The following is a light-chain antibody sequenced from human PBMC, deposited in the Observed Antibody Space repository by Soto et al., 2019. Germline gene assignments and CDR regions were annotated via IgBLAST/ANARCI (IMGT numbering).Light chain of an antibody. J-gene: IGKJ1*01. CDR2: GAS. Sequence: VVLTQSPGTLSLSPGERASLSCRASQSVSSSYLAWYQQKPGQAPRLLIYGASSRATGIPDRFSGSGSGTDFTLTISRLEPEDFATYYCQQYNSYSRTFGQGTKVDIK. CDR1: QSVSSSY. CDR3: QQYNSYSRT. V-gene: IGKV3-20*01.